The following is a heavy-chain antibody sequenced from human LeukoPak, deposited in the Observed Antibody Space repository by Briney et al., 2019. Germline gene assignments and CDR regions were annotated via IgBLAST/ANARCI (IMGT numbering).Heavy chain of an antibody. D-gene: IGHD3-3*01. CDR1: GFTFSSYA. J-gene: IGHJ4*02. CDR3: ATPYFDFWSGYYRG. CDR2: LSGSGTST. V-gene: IGHV3-23*01. Sequence: GGSLRLSCEVSGFTFSSYALSWVRQAPGKGLEWVSALSGSGTSTYYADSVKGRFTISRDNSKNTLYLQMDSLRAEDMAVYYCATPYFDFWSGYYRGWGQGTLVTVSS.